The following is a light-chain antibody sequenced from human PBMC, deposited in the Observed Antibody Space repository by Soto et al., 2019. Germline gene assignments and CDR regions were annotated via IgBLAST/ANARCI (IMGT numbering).Light chain of an antibody. CDR2: DVS. Sequence: QSVLTQPASVSGSPGQSITISCVGTSGDIGDYNYVSWYQQHPGKVPKVIIYDVSNRPSGVSYRFSGTKSGNTASLTVSGLQAQDEADYYCCSYTRRGTLIFGTGPKVTVL. CDR1: SGDIGDYNY. V-gene: IGLV2-14*01. J-gene: IGLJ1*01. CDR3: CSYTRRGTLI.